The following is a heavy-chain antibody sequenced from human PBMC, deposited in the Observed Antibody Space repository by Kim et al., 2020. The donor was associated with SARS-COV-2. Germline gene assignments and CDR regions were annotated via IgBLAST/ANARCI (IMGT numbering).Heavy chain of an antibody. CDR1: GFTFSSYA. V-gene: IGHV3-30-3*01. D-gene: IGHD3-10*01. J-gene: IGHJ4*02. CDR3: AVLWFGELWI. Sequence: GGSLRLSCAASGFTFSSYAMHWVRQAPGKGLEWVAVISYDGSNKYYADSVKGRFTISRDNSKNTLYLQMNSLRAEDTAVYYCAVLWFGELWIWGQGTLVTVSS. CDR2: ISYDGSNK.